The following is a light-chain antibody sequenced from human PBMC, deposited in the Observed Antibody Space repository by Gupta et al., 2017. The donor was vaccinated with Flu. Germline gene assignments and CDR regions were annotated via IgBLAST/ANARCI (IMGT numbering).Light chain of an antibody. Sequence: ESATLSGRASQRVSSNLAWYQQKPGQAPRLLIYGASTRATGFPARFSGSGSGREFTLTISSLQSEDFSVYYCQQYNNWPPVTFGQGTKVEIK. CDR3: QQYNNWPPVT. CDR2: GAS. CDR1: QRVSSN. V-gene: IGKV3-15*01. J-gene: IGKJ1*01.